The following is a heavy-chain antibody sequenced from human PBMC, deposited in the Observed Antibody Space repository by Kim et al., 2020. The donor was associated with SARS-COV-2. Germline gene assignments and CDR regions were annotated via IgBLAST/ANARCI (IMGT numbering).Heavy chain of an antibody. D-gene: IGHD3-16*01. V-gene: IGHV3-48*02. CDR3: VRDRMGGAFDI. Sequence: GGSLRLSCATSGFTFSAYDMNWVRQAPGKGLVWFSFITKSSTTIYNADSVKGRFTTSRDNAKNSLHLQMNSLKDEDTAVYHCVRDRMGGAFDIWGQGTLVTVSS. CDR2: ITKSSTTI. J-gene: IGHJ3*02. CDR1: GFTFSAYD.